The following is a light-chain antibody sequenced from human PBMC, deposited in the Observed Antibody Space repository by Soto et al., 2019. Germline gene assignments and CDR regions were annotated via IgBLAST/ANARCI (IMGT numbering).Light chain of an antibody. CDR3: SSYTASGVPVV. V-gene: IGLV2-8*01. CDR1: ITNIGTYNY. Sequence: QSALTQPPSASGSPGQSVTISCTGTITNIGTYNYVSWYQQHPGKAPKLIIYEVSERPSGVPDRFSGSKSGNTASLTVSGLQAEDDAIYYCSSYTASGVPVVFGGGTKLTVL. CDR2: EVS. J-gene: IGLJ2*01.